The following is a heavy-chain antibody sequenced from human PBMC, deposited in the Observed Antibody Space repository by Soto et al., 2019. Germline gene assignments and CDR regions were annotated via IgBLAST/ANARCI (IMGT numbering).Heavy chain of an antibody. CDR1: GDSVSSNSAA. Sequence: SQTLSLTCAISGDSVSSNSAAWNWIRQSPSRGLEWLGRTYYRSKWYNDYAVSVKSRITINPDTSKNQFSLQLNSVTPEDTAVYYCARVSGWYQRSGPSSRGNGMDVWGQGTTVTVSS. J-gene: IGHJ6*02. D-gene: IGHD6-19*01. CDR3: ARVSGWYQRSGPSSRGNGMDV. V-gene: IGHV6-1*01. CDR2: TYYRSKWYN.